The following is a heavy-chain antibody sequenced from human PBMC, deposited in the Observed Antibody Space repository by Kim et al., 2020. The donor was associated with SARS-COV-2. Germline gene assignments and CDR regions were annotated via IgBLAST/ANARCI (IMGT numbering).Heavy chain of an antibody. V-gene: IGHV4-39*01. D-gene: IGHD3-22*01. Sequence: SETLSLTCTVSGGSISSSSYYWGWIRQPPGKGLEWIGSIYYSGSTYYSPSLKSRVTISVDTSKNQFSLKLSSVTAADTAVYYCARGSFYYDSSPFDIWGQGTMVTVSS. CDR2: IYYSGST. CDR1: GGSISSSSYY. CDR3: ARGSFYYDSSPFDI. J-gene: IGHJ3*02.